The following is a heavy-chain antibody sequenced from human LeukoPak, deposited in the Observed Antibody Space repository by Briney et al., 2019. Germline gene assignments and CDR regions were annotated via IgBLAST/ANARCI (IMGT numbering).Heavy chain of an antibody. CDR1: GGSFSGYY. CDR3: ARGSSSVDFDY. CDR2: INHSGST. D-gene: IGHD6-6*01. J-gene: IGHJ4*02. V-gene: IGHV4-34*01. Sequence: SETLSLTCAVYGGSFSGYYWSWIRQPPGKGLEWIGEINHSGSTNYNPSLKSRVTISVDTSKNQFSLKLSSVTAADTAVYYCARGSSSVDFDYWGQGTLVTVSS.